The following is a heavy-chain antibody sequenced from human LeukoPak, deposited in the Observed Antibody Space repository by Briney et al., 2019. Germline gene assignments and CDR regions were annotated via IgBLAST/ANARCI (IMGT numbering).Heavy chain of an antibody. CDR3: AKAPMEDSWYLHFDY. J-gene: IGHJ4*02. V-gene: IGHV3-23*01. CDR1: GFTFSTYW. Sequence: GGSLRLSCAASGFTFSTYWMHWVRQAPGRGLEWVSTITDSAGDTYYADSVKGRLTISRDNFKNALYLQINSLRAEDTAIYYCAKAPMEDSWYLHFDYWGQGTLVTVSS. D-gene: IGHD6-13*01. CDR2: ITDSAGDT.